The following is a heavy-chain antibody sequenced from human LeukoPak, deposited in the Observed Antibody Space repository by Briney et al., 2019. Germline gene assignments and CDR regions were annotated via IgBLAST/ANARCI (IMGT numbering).Heavy chain of an antibody. CDR1: GYTFTSYD. CDR3: ARGSVPPELWFGHYWDYYYSGMDV. J-gene: IGHJ6*02. V-gene: IGHV1-8*01. CDR2: MNPNSGNT. D-gene: IGHD3-10*01. Sequence: ASVKVSCKASGYTFTSYDINWVRQATGQGLEWMGWMNPNSGNTGYAQKFQGRVTMTRNTSISTAYMELSSLRSEDTAVYYCARGSVPPELWFGHYWDYYYSGMDVWGQGTTVTVSS.